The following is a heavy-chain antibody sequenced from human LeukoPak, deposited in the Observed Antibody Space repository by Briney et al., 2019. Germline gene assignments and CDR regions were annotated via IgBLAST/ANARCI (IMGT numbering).Heavy chain of an antibody. D-gene: IGHD3-10*01. V-gene: IGHV3-48*01. CDR1: GFTFSSYS. CDR3: AKEVVRGVIDY. CDR2: ISASSSTT. J-gene: IGHJ4*02. Sequence: GGSLRLSCAASGFTFSSYSMNWVRQAPGKGLEWVSYISASSSTTYYADSVKGRFTISRDNAKNSLYLQMKSLRAEDTAVYYCAKEVVRGVIDYWGQGTLVTVSS.